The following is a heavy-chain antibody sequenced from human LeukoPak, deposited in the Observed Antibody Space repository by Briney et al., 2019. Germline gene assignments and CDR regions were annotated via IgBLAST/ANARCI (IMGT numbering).Heavy chain of an antibody. J-gene: IGHJ4*02. CDR2: IYYSGST. V-gene: IGHV4-59*01. Sequence: PSETLSLTCTVSGGSISSYYWSGIRQPPGKGLEWIGYIYYSGSTNYNPSLKTRVTISVDTSKNQFSLKLSFVTAADTAVYYCARADTAMAEPFDYWGQGTLVTVSS. D-gene: IGHD5-18*01. CDR3: ARADTAMAEPFDY. CDR1: GGSISSYY.